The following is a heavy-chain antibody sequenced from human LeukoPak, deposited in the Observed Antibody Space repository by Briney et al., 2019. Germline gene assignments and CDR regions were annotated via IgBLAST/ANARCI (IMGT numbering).Heavy chain of an antibody. CDR3: AGITMIVVVITNFDY. CDR2: ISGSGGST. Sequence: PGGSLRLSCAASGFTFSSYAMSWVRQAPGKGLEWVSAISGSGGSTSYADSVKGRFTISRDNSKHTLYLQLNSLRAEDKAAYYCAGITMIVVVITNFDYWGQGTLVTVSS. V-gene: IGHV3-23*01. D-gene: IGHD3-22*01. J-gene: IGHJ4*02. CDR1: GFTFSSYA.